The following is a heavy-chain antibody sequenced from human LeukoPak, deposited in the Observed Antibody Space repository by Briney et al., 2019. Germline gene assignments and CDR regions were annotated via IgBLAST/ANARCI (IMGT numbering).Heavy chain of an antibody. CDR1: GGSISSGDYY. CDR2: IYYSGST. D-gene: IGHD3-10*01. Sequence: PSETLSLTCTVSGGSISSGDYYWSWLRQPPGKGLEWIGYIYYSGSTYYNPSLKGRVTISVDTSKNQFSLKLSSVTAADTAVYYCAREPVGELLDYWGQGTLVTVSS. CDR3: AREPVGELLDY. J-gene: IGHJ4*02. V-gene: IGHV4-30-4*01.